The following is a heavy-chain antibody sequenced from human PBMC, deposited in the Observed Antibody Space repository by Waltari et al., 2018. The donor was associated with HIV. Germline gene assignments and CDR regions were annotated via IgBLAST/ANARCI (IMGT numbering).Heavy chain of an antibody. V-gene: IGHV1-69*12. D-gene: IGHD6-13*01. Sequence: QVQLVQSGAEVKQPGSSVKVSCKASVGSFSSYAISWVRQAPGQGLEWMGGIIPIFGTANYAQKFQGRVTITADESTSTAYMELSSLRSEDTAVYYCARVRQLVFSDGMDVWGQGTTVTVSS. CDR1: VGSFSSYA. CDR2: IIPIFGTA. CDR3: ARVRQLVFSDGMDV. J-gene: IGHJ6*02.